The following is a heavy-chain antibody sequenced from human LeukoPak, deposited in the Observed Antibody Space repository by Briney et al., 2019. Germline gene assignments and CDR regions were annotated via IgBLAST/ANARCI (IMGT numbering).Heavy chain of an antibody. D-gene: IGHD1-26*01. CDR1: GFSLTTTGVG. CDR2: IYWNDGK. J-gene: IGHJ5*02. V-gene: IGHV2-5*01. Sequence: SGPTLVKPTQTLTLTCTFSGFSLTTTGVGSTGVGVTWVRQPPGKALEWLALIYWNDGKHYNPSLKTRLTITKDTSKNQVILTLTTMDPVDTATYYCAHDRMGIGFDPWGQGTLVTVSS. CDR3: AHDRMGIGFDP.